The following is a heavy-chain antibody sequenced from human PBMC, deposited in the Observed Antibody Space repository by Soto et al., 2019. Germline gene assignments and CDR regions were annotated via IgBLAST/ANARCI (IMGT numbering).Heavy chain of an antibody. CDR1: GYKFTSYW. J-gene: IGHJ6*02. CDR2: IDPGDSYP. CDR3: AGQRLDGRGDYYYGLNV. Sequence: GESLKISCKASGYKFTSYWISWVRQMPGKGLEWMGRIDPGDSYPSYSPSFQGHVTISADTSISTAYLQWSSLKASDTAIHYCAGQRLDGRGDYYYGLNVWDQGTTVT. V-gene: IGHV5-10-1*01. D-gene: IGHD3-9*01.